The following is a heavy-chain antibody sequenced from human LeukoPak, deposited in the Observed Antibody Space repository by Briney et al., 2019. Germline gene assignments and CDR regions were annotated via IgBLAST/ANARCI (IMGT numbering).Heavy chain of an antibody. CDR1: GYTFTGYY. J-gene: IGHJ5*02. V-gene: IGHV1-2*02. Sequence: ASVKVSCKASGYTFTGYYMHWVRQAPGQGVAWVGWINPNSGGTNYAQKFQGKVSMTRDTSISTDYMELSRLRSDDTAVYYCARGITMVRGVIMDWFDPWGQGTLVTVSS. CDR2: INPNSGGT. CDR3: ARGITMVRGVIMDWFDP. D-gene: IGHD3-10*01.